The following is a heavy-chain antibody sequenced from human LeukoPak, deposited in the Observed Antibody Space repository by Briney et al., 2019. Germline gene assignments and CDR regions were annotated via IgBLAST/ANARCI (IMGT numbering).Heavy chain of an antibody. V-gene: IGHV3-30*03. D-gene: IGHD6-13*01. CDR2: ISYDGSNK. CDR3: ARDDGQQLVRGIPHDAFDI. CDR1: GFTLSRYD. J-gene: IGHJ3*02. Sequence: PGGSLRLSCAASGFTLSRYDIHWVRQAPGKGLEWVAVISYDGSNKYYADSVKGRFTISRDNSKNTLYLQMNSLRAEDTAVYYCARDDGQQLVRGIPHDAFDIWGQGTMVTVSS.